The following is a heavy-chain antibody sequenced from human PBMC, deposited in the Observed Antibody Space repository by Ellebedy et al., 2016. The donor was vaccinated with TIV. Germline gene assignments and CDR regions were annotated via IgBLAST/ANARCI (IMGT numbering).Heavy chain of an antibody. Sequence: PGGSLRLSCEVSGFTSGSHGMSWVRQAPGKGLEWVSSISGGGDRTYYADSVKGRFTISRDNSKNAVYLQMSSLRVEDTALYFCAIVGGGWGNFYAFDFWGPGTMVTVSS. J-gene: IGHJ3*01. CDR1: GFTSGSHG. CDR2: ISGGGDRT. D-gene: IGHD3-10*01. V-gene: IGHV3-23*01. CDR3: AIVGGGWGNFYAFDF.